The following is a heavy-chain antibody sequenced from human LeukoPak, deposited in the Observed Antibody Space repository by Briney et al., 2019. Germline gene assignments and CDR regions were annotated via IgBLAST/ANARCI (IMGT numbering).Heavy chain of an antibody. V-gene: IGHV3-23*01. Sequence: GGSLRLSCAAYEFTFNNYAVSWVRQAPGQGLEWVSTNSGRGGITYYADSVKGRFTISRDNSKNTVFLQMNSLRVDDTAVYYCARALRESHRPVYSYYYMDVWGKGTTVTVSS. CDR1: EFTFNNYA. J-gene: IGHJ6*03. CDR2: NSGRGGIT. CDR3: ARALRESHRPVYSYYYMDV.